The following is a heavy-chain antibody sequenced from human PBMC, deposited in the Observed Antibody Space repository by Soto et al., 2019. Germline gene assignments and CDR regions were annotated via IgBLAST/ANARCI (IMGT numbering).Heavy chain of an antibody. CDR3: ARETYGDYVGYFDP. CDR2: LYNTGST. Sequence: SETLSLTCTVSGASISRYHWSWIRQSPGKGLEWIGYLYNTGSTIYNPSLKSRVTISVDTSKNQFSLKMNSVTAADTAVYYCARETYGDYVGYFDPWGQGIQVTVSS. CDR1: GASISRYH. V-gene: IGHV4-59*12. J-gene: IGHJ5*02. D-gene: IGHD2-21*01.